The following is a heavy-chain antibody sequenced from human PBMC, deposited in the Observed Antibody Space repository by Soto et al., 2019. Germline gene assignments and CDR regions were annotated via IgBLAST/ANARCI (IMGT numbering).Heavy chain of an antibody. CDR2: ISAYNGNT. D-gene: IGHD3-22*01. J-gene: IGHJ4*02. CDR1: GYTFTSYG. Sequence: QVQLVQSGAEVKKPGASVKVSCKASGYTFTSYGISWVRQAPGQGLEWMGWISAYNGNTNYAQKLQGRVTMTTDTSTSTDYIEMRSLRSADTAVYYCASVPPDYYDCSGYYAGGIIGYFDSWGQGTLVTVSS. CDR3: ASVPPDYYDCSGYYAGGIIGYFDS. V-gene: IGHV1-18*04.